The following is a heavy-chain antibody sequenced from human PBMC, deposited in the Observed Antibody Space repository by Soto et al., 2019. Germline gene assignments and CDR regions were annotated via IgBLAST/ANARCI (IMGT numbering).Heavy chain of an antibody. J-gene: IGHJ3*02. Sequence: GGSLSLSCAASGFTFSSYAMHWVRQAPGKGLEWVAVISYDGSNKYYADSVKGRFTISRDNSKNTLYLQMNSLRAEDTAVYYCAKGIRGSGSYYAFDIWGQGTMVTVSS. CDR3: AKGIRGSGSYYAFDI. V-gene: IGHV3-30-3*01. D-gene: IGHD3-10*01. CDR2: ISYDGSNK. CDR1: GFTFSSYA.